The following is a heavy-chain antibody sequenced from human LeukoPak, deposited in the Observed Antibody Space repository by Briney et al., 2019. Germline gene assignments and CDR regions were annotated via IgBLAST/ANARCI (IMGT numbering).Heavy chain of an antibody. J-gene: IGHJ4*02. Sequence: ASVKVSCKASGYTFTGYYMHWVRQAPGQGLEWMGWINPNSGGTNYAQKLQGRVTMTTDTSTSTAYMELRSLRSDDTAVYYCARAPSPRKIGYSSSWYVPTWDYWGQGTLVTVSS. CDR2: INPNSGGT. D-gene: IGHD6-13*01. CDR1: GYTFTGYY. CDR3: ARAPSPRKIGYSSSWYVPTWDY. V-gene: IGHV1-2*02.